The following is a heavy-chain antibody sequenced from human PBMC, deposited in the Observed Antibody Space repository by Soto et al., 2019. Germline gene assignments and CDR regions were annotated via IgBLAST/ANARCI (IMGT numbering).Heavy chain of an antibody. V-gene: IGHV3-23*01. CDR3: AKGAVAPVFEY. Sequence: GGSLRLSCAASGFTFSNYAVTWVRQAPGKGLEWVSTISGSGGSTYYADSVKGRFTISRDNSKNTLYLQMNSLRAEDTAVYYCAKGAVAPVFEYWGQGTLVTVSS. CDR1: GFTFSNYA. D-gene: IGHD2-15*01. J-gene: IGHJ4*02. CDR2: ISGSGGST.